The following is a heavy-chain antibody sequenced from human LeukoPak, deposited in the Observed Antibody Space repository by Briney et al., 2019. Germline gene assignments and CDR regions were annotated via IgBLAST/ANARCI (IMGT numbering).Heavy chain of an antibody. CDR3: ARDQGIQFYGGNPYYSYSYGMDV. D-gene: IGHD4-23*01. J-gene: IGHJ6*02. CDR1: GFTFFTYV. CDR2: IISSGSTI. V-gene: IGHV3-48*01. Sequence: PGGSLRLSCAASGFTFFTYVMDWVRQAPGKGLEWVSYIISSGSTIYYADSVKGRFTISRDKATTSMYLQMNSLRAEDPAVYYCARDQGIQFYGGNPYYSYSYGMDVWGQGTTVTASS.